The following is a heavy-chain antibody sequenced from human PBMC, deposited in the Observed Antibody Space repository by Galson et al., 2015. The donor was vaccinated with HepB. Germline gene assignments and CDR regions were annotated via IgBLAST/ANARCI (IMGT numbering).Heavy chain of an antibody. V-gene: IGHV1-18*04. CDR1: GYDFATHD. D-gene: IGHD5-24*01. CDR2: IRPYNGNT. CDR3: ARDPTEMASIRGFDL. Sequence: SVKVSCKASGYDFATHDISWVRQAPGQGLEWVGWIRPYNGNTKYTQRFQGRVTMTTDTSTSTAYMELKNLGSDNTAVYFCARDPTEMASIRGFDLWGQGTLVTVSS. J-gene: IGHJ4*02.